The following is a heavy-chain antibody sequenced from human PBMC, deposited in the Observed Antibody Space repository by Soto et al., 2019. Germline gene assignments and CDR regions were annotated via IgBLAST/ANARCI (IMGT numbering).Heavy chain of an antibody. CDR3: ARGHWGRAR. Sequence: EVQLVESGGGLGQPGGSLRLSCASSGFTFSNYWMSWVRQAPGKGLEWVSHIKEDGSEKYYVDSVKGRYTMSRDNAKCALYLQMNSPSVEDTAVYDWARGHWGRARWGPGTLVIVAS. V-gene: IGHV3-7*01. J-gene: IGHJ4*02. CDR2: IKEDGSEK. D-gene: IGHD7-27*01. CDR1: GFTFSNYW.